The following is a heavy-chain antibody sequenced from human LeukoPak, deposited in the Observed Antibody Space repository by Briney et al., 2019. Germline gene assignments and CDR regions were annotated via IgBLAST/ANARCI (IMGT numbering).Heavy chain of an antibody. J-gene: IGHJ4*02. D-gene: IGHD6-13*01. Sequence: GGSLRLSCAASGFTFSSYGMHWVRQATGKGLGWVAFIRYDGSIKNYADSVKGRFTISRDNSKNTLYLQMNSLRAEDTAVFYCATDWSSSNYFDNWGQGTLVTVSS. CDR1: GFTFSSYG. V-gene: IGHV3-30*02. CDR3: ATDWSSSNYFDN. CDR2: IRYDGSIK.